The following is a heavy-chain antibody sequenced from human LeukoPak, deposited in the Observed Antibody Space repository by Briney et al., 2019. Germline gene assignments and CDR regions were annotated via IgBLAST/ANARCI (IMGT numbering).Heavy chain of an antibody. D-gene: IGHD2-15*01. V-gene: IGHV3-7*03. CDR1: GFTFSSYW. CDR3: AKNGDRGAYCSGGTCYPYYYYYMDV. Sequence: GGSLRLSCAASGFTFSSYWMSWVRQAPGKGLEWVANIKQDGSEKYYVDSVKGRFTISRDNAKNSLYLQMNSLRAEDTAIYYCAKNGDRGAYCSGGTCYPYYYYYMDVWGKGTTVTISS. J-gene: IGHJ6*03. CDR2: IKQDGSEK.